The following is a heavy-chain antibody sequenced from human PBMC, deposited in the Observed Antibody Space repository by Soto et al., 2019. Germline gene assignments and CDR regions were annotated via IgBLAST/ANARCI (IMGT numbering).Heavy chain of an antibody. CDR1: GYTFTGYY. Sequence: ASVKVSCKASGYTFTGYYMHWVRQAPGQGLEWMGWINPNSGGTNYAQKFQGWVTMTRGTSISTAYMERSRLSFDDTAVYDCARGLGWFGELSYYYYYYGMDVWGQGTTVTVSS. CDR3: ARGLGWFGELSYYYYYYGMDV. J-gene: IGHJ6*02. CDR2: INPNSGGT. D-gene: IGHD3-10*01. V-gene: IGHV1-2*04.